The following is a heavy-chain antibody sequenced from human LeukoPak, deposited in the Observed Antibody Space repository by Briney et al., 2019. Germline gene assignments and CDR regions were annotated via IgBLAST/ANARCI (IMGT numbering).Heavy chain of an antibody. J-gene: IGHJ4*02. CDR1: GFTFSSHS. CDR2: ISPSGNYI. Sequence: GGSLRLSCAASGFTFSSHSMNWVRQVPGKGLEWVSSISPSGNYIYYADSLEGRFTISRDNAKNSLYLQMNSLRAEDTAVYYCARDLSSSISCYSYWGQGTLVTVSS. CDR3: ARDLSSSISCYSY. V-gene: IGHV3-21*01. D-gene: IGHD2-2*01.